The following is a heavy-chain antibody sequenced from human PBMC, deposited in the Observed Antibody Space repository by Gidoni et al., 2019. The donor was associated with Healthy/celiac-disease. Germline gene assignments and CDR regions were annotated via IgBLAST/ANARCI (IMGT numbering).Heavy chain of an antibody. V-gene: IGHV3-21*01. CDR3: AREGQWLVLGMDV. D-gene: IGHD6-19*01. CDR1: GFTFSSYS. J-gene: IGHJ6*02. Sequence: EVQLVESGGGLVKPGGSLRLSWAASGFTFSSYSLNWVRQAPGKGLEWVSSISSSSSYIYYADSVKGRFTISSDNAKHSLYLQMNSLRAEDTAVYYCAREGQWLVLGMDVWGQGTTVTVSS. CDR2: ISSSSSYI.